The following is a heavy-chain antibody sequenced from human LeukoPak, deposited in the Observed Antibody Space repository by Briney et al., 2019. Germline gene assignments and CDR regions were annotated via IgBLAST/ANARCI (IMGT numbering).Heavy chain of an antibody. J-gene: IGHJ4*02. V-gene: IGHV4-59*12. CDR1: GGSISSYY. D-gene: IGHD2-15*01. CDR3: ARGGLGYCSGGSCYYFDY. CDR2: IYYSGST. Sequence: PSETLSLTCTVSGGSISSYYWSWIRQPPGKGLEWIGYIYYSGSTYYNPSLKSRVTISVDTSKNQFSLKLSSVTAADTAVYYCARGGLGYCSGGSCYYFDYWGQGTLVTVSS.